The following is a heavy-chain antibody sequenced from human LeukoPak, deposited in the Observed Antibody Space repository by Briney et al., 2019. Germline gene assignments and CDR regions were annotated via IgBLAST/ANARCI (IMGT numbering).Heavy chain of an antibody. CDR3: ARDLTYSSGWYHLDY. CDR1: GYSFSGYY. J-gene: IGHJ4*02. Sequence: ASVKVSCKASGYSFSGYYIHWVRQAPGQGLEWMGWVNPNSGGTNYAQKFQGRVTMTRDTSISTAYMELSRLRSDDAAVYYCARDLTYSSGWYHLDYWGQGTLVTVSS. D-gene: IGHD6-19*01. CDR2: VNPNSGGT. V-gene: IGHV1-2*02.